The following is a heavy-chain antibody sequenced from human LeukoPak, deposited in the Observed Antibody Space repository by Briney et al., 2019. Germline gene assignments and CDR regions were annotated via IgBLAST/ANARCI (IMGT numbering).Heavy chain of an antibody. Sequence: ASVKVSCKASGYTFTTYGISWVRQAPGQGLGWMGWISAYNGDTNYAQKLQGRVTMTTDTSTSTAYMELRSLRSDDTAVYYCARGALKYYDSSGYYYLLDYWGQGTLVTVSS. V-gene: IGHV1-18*01. CDR1: GYTFTTYG. D-gene: IGHD3-22*01. CDR2: ISAYNGDT. J-gene: IGHJ4*02. CDR3: ARGALKYYDSSGYYYLLDY.